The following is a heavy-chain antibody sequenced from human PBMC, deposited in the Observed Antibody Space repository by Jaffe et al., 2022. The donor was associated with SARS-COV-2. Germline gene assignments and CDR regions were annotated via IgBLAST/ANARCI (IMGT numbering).Heavy chain of an antibody. CDR2: IYTSGST. J-gene: IGHJ5*02. CDR3: ARDGGWQRNWFDP. Sequence: QVQLQESGPGLVKPSQTLSLTCTVSGGSISSGSYYWSWIRQPAGKGLEWIGRIYTSGSTNYNPSLKSRVTISVDTSKNQFSLKLSSVTAADTAVYYCARDGGWQRNWFDPWGQGTLVTVSS. CDR1: GGSISSGSYY. V-gene: IGHV4-61*02. D-gene: IGHD6-19*01.